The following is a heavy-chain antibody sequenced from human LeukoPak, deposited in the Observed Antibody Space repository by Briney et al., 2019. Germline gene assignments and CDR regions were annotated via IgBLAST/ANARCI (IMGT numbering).Heavy chain of an antibody. CDR2: IKEDGSGK. J-gene: IGHJ4*02. CDR3: ARDFRIQLINYYFDY. V-gene: IGHV3-7*01. CDR1: GLTFRSYW. D-gene: IGHD5-18*01. Sequence: GGSLRLSCAASGLTFRSYWMTWVRQAPGKGLEWVANIKEDGSGKYYVDSVKGRFTISRDNAKNSLYLQMNSLRAEDTAVYYCARDFRIQLINYYFDYWGQGTLVTVSS.